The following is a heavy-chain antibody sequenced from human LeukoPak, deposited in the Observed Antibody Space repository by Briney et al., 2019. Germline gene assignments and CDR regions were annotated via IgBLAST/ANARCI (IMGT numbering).Heavy chain of an antibody. Sequence: GSLRLSCAASGFTFSSYGMSWVRQAPGKGLEWIGSIYYRGSTYYNPSLKSRVTISVDTSKNQFSLKLNSVTAADTAVYYCARVYYYYYYMDVWGKGTTVTVSS. CDR1: GFTFSSYG. CDR2: IYYRGST. CDR3: ARVYYYYYYMDV. J-gene: IGHJ6*03. V-gene: IGHV4-38-2*01.